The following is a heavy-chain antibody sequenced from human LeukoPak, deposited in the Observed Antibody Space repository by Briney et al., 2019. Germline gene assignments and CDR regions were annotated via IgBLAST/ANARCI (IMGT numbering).Heavy chain of an antibody. CDR1: GYTFTIYY. V-gene: IGHV1-46*01. J-gene: IGHJ4*02. D-gene: IGHD1-1*01. CDR3: ARAPTGTYHFDY. CDR2: INPSGGST. Sequence: ASVKVSCKASGYTFTIYYMHWVRQAPGQGLEWMGIINPSGGSTSYAQKFQGRVTMTRDTSTSTVYMELSSLRSEDTAVYYCARAPTGTYHFDYWGQGTLVTVSS.